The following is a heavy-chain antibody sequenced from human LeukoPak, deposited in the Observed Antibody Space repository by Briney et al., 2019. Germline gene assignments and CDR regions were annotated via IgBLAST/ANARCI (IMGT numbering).Heavy chain of an antibody. J-gene: IGHJ4*03. CDR2: IYHSGCT. V-gene: IGHV4-4*02. CDR1: GGSISSSHW. CDR3: ARVYGSATAPSGSFDP. Sequence: LSLPCSVSGGSISSSHWWSWVGQPPGLGRERFGEIYHSGCTNYAPSLKSRVTISGDKSKNPFSLKLSTVTADDTAVYYCARVYGSATAPSGSFDPWGQGTMVTVSS. D-gene: IGHD1-26*01.